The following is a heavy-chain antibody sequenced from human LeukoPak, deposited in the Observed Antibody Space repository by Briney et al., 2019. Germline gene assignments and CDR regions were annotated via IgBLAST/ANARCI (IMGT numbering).Heavy chain of an antibody. Sequence: SQTLSLTCTVSGGSMSSDGYYWSWIRQPPGKGLEWIGYIYHSGSTYYNPSPKSRVTISVDRSKNQFSLKLSSVTAADTAVYYCAAIVGATGWFDPWGQGTLVTVSS. CDR3: AAIVGATGWFDP. V-gene: IGHV4-30-2*01. J-gene: IGHJ5*02. CDR1: GGSMSSDGYY. D-gene: IGHD1-26*01. CDR2: IYHSGST.